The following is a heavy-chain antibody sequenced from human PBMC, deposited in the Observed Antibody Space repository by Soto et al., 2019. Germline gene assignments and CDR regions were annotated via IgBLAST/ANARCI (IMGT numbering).Heavy chain of an antibody. CDR1: GASVSRNNYY. CDR2: FYYSGST. J-gene: IGHJ5*02. Sequence: KASETLSLTCSVSGASVSRNNYYWGWIRQPPGKGLEWVGGFYYSGSTYYNPSLKSRVTISAETSKNQFSLKVTSVTAADTAIYYCASAMYNWNPWFDPWGQGTLVTVSS. D-gene: IGHD1-20*01. V-gene: IGHV4-39*01. CDR3: ASAMYNWNPWFDP.